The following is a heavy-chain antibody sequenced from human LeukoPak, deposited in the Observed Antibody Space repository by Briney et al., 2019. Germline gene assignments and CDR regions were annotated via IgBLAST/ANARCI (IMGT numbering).Heavy chain of an antibody. CDR1: GGSISSYY. CDR3: ARDTVAADNNWFDS. D-gene: IGHD2-2*01. Sequence: SETLSLTCTVSGGSISSYYWSWIRQPPGKGLEWIGRVYTSGSTKYNPSLESRVTISADTSKNQFLLKLSSVTAADTAVYYCARDTVAADNNWFDSWGQGILVTVSS. CDR2: VYTSGST. V-gene: IGHV4-4*07. J-gene: IGHJ5*01.